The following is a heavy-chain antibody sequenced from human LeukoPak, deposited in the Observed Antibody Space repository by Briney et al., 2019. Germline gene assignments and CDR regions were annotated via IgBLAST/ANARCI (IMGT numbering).Heavy chain of an antibody. Sequence: ASVKVSCKASGFSYGISWVRQAPGQGLEWMGWISAYHGNTNYAQKLQGRVTMTTDTSTSTAYMELRSLRSDDTAVYYCARDGSGTWNDYWGQGTLVTASS. J-gene: IGHJ4*02. CDR3: ARDGSGTWNDY. CDR1: GFSYG. CDR2: ISAYHGNT. V-gene: IGHV1-18*01. D-gene: IGHD3-10*01.